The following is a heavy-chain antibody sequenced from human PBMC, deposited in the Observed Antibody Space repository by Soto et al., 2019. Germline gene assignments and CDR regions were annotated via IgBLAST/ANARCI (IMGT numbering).Heavy chain of an antibody. CDR1: GGSISSSSYY. Sequence: PSETLSLTCTVSGGSISSSSYYWGWIRQPPGKGLEWIGSIYYSGSTYYNPSLKSRVTISVDTSKNQFSLKLSSVTAADTAVYYCARRSRITMIVVETWGRGTLVTVSS. J-gene: IGHJ5*02. CDR2: IYYSGST. D-gene: IGHD3-22*01. V-gene: IGHV4-39*01. CDR3: ARRSRITMIVVET.